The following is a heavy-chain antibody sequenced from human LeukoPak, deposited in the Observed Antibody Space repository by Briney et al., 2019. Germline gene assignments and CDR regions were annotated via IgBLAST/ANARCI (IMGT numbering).Heavy chain of an antibody. CDR3: ASKFYSNYLMDV. J-gene: IGHJ6*04. CDR2: INSDGSST. CDR1: GFTFSSYW. Sequence: GGSLRLSCAASGFTFSSYWMHWVRQAPGKGLVWVSRINSDGSSTSYADSVKGRFTISRDNAKNTLYLQMNSLRAEDTAVYYCASKFYSNYLMDVWGKGTTVTVSS. V-gene: IGHV3-74*01. D-gene: IGHD4-11*01.